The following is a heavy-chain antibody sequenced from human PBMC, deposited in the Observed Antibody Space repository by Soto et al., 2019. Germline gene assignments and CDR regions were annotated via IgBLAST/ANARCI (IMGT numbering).Heavy chain of an antibody. J-gene: IGHJ4*02. D-gene: IGHD6-13*01. Sequence: QVQLQESGPGLVKPSETLSLTCTVSGGSISSYYWSWIRQPPGKGLEWIGYIYYSGSTNYNPSLKSRVTISVDTSKNQFSPKLSSVTAADTAVYYCARVSAAGIDYWGQGTLVTVSS. V-gene: IGHV4-59*01. CDR2: IYYSGST. CDR1: GGSISSYY. CDR3: ARVSAAGIDY.